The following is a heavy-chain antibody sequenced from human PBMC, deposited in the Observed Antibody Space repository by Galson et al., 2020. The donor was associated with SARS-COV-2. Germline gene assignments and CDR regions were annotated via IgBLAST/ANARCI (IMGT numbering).Heavy chain of an antibody. J-gene: IGHJ6*02. Sequence: GGSLRLSCAASGFTSSSYEMNWVRQAPGKGLEWVSYISSSGSTIYSADSVKGRFTIARDNAKNSLYLQMNSLRPEDTAVYYCARDEAYCGGDCFSYYDDYGMDVWGQGTTVTVSS. D-gene: IGHD2-21*02. CDR1: GFTSSSYE. CDR2: ISSSGSTI. CDR3: ARDEAYCGGDCFSYYDDYGMDV. V-gene: IGHV3-48*03.